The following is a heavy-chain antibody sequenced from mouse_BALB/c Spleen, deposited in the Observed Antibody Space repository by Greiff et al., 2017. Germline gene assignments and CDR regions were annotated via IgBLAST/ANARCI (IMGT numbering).Heavy chain of an antibody. CDR3: ARGNYGSSYYFDY. Sequence: VQLKESGGGLVKPGGSLKLSCAASGFTFSSYAMSWVRQTPEKRLEWVASISSGGSTYYPDSVKGRFTISRDNARNILYLQMSSLRSEDTAMYYCARGNYGSSYYFDYWGQGTTLTVSS. D-gene: IGHD1-1*01. J-gene: IGHJ2*01. V-gene: IGHV5-6-5*01. CDR1: GFTFSSYA. CDR2: ISSGGST.